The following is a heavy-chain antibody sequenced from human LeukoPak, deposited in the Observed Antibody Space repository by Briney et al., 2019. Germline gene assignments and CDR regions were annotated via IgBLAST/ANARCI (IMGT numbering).Heavy chain of an antibody. CDR1: GFTFSNYA. Sequence: GASLRFSCAASGFTFSNYAMSWVRQAPGKGLEWVSAILGSGGSTYYADSVKGRFTVSRDNSKSTLYLQMNSLRAEDTALYYCAKWGDYDVLTGYYVPDYWGQGTLVTVSS. J-gene: IGHJ4*02. CDR3: AKWGDYDVLTGYYVPDY. V-gene: IGHV3-23*01. D-gene: IGHD3-9*01. CDR2: ILGSGGST.